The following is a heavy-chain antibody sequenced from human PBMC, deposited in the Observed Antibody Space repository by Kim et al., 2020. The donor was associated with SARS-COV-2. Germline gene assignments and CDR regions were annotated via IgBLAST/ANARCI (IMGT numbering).Heavy chain of an antibody. CDR2: ISGDGGST. V-gene: IGHV3-43*02. J-gene: IGHJ3*02. CDR3: AKDIYIVATNDAFDI. CDR1: GFTFDDYA. Sequence: GGSLRLSCAASGFTFDDYAMHWVRQAPGKGLEWVSLISGDGGSTYYADSVKGRFTISRDNSKNSLYLQMNSLRTEDTALYYCAKDIYIVATNDAFDIWGQGTMVTVSS. D-gene: IGHD5-12*01.